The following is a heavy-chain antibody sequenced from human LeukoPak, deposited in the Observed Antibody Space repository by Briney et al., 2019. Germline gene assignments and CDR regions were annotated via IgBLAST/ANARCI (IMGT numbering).Heavy chain of an antibody. CDR3: ARSRLTYGGNPLVWFDY. D-gene: IGHD4-23*01. Sequence: SSETLSLTCAVYGGSFSGYYWSWIRQPPGKGLEWIGEINHSGSTNYNPSLKSRVTISVNTSKNQFSPKLSSVTAADTAVYYCARSRLTYGGNPLVWFDYWGQGTLVTVSS. CDR1: GGSFSGYY. J-gene: IGHJ4*02. CDR2: INHSGST. V-gene: IGHV4-34*01.